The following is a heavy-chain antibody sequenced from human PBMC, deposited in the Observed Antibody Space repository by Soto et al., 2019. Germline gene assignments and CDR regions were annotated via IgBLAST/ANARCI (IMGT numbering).Heavy chain of an antibody. J-gene: IGHJ6*02. CDR2: IWYDGSNK. CDR1: GFTFSSYG. Sequence: QLQLVESGGGVVQPGRSLRLSCAASGFTFSSYGMHWVRQAQGKGLEWVAVIWYDGSNKYYADSVKGRFIISRDNSKNTLYLQMNSLRAEDTAVYYCARELGYCSSTSCYKGYYGMDVWGPGTTVTVS. D-gene: IGHD2-2*02. V-gene: IGHV3-33*01. CDR3: ARELGYCSSTSCYKGYYGMDV.